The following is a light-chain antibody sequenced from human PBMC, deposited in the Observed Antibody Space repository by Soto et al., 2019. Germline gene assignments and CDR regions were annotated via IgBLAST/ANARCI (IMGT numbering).Light chain of an antibody. V-gene: IGKV3-20*01. CDR3: QQYGSSPPYT. Sequence: EIVLTQSPGTLSLSPGQSATLSCRASQSVSNSLAWYQQTPGQPPRLLIYGVSSRATGIPDRFSGSGSGTDFTLTISRLEPEDFAVYFCQQYGSSPPYTFGQGTKVDIK. J-gene: IGKJ2*01. CDR2: GVS. CDR1: QSVSNS.